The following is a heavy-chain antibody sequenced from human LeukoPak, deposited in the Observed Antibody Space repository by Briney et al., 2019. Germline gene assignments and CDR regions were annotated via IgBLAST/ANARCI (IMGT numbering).Heavy chain of an antibody. V-gene: IGHV4-59*08. CDR3: ARGLEMATGPYYFDY. J-gene: IGHJ4*02. CDR1: GGSISSYY. CDR2: IYYSGST. Sequence: SETLSLTCTVSGGSISSYYWSWIRQPPGKGLEWIGYIYYSGSTNYNPSLKSRVTISVDTSKNQFSLKLSSVTAADTAVYYCARGLEMATGPYYFDYWGQGTLVTVSS. D-gene: IGHD5-24*01.